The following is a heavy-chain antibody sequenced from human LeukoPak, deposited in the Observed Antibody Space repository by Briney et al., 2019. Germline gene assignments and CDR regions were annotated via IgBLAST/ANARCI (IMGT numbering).Heavy chain of an antibody. Sequence: GGSLRLSCAASGFTFSRYSMNWVRQAPGKGLEWVSSISSSSSYTYYADLVKGRFTISRDNAKNSLYLQMNSLRAEDTAVYYCARVLRYCSGGNCYSGGLGYMDFWGKGTTVIISS. V-gene: IGHV3-21*04. CDR3: ARVLRYCSGGNCYSGGLGYMDF. J-gene: IGHJ6*03. D-gene: IGHD2-15*01. CDR1: GFTFSRYS. CDR2: ISSSSSYT.